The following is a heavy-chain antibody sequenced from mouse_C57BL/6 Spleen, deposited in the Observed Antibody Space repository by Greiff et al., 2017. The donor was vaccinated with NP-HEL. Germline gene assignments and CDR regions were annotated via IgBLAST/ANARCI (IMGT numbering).Heavy chain of an antibody. V-gene: IGHV1-18*01. Sequence: VQLQQSGPELVKPGASVKIPCKASGYTFTDYNMDWVKQSHGKSLEWIGDINPNNGGTIYNQKFKGKATLTVDKSSSTAYMELSSLTSEDTAVYYCARGEGYYYGSSYYFDYWGQGTTLTVSS. D-gene: IGHD1-1*01. CDR3: ARGEGYYYGSSYYFDY. J-gene: IGHJ2*01. CDR2: INPNNGGT. CDR1: GYTFTDYN.